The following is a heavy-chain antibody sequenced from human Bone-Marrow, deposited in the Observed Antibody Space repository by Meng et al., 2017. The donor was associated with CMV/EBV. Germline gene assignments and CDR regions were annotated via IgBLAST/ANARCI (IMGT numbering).Heavy chain of an antibody. D-gene: IGHD1-26*01. CDR2: INHSGST. J-gene: IGHJ6*02. Sequence: GSLRLSCAASGFTFSSYAMSWVRQPPGKGLEWIGEINHSGSTNYNPSLKSRVTISVDTSKNQFSLKLSSVAAADTAVYYCAREARMDGMDVWGQGTTVTVSS. CDR1: GFTFSSYA. V-gene: IGHV4-34*01. CDR3: AREARMDGMDV.